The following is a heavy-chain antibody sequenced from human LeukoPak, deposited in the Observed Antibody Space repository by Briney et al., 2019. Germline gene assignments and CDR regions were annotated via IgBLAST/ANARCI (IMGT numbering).Heavy chain of an antibody. Sequence: GGSLRLSCAASGFTFSSYSMNWVRQAPGKGLEWVSSISSSSSYIYYADSVRGRFTISRDNAKNSLYLQMNSLRAEDTAVYYCAVSLNDATGFDYWGQGTLVTVSS. CDR2: ISSSSSYI. CDR3: AVSLNDATGFDY. D-gene: IGHD2-15*01. V-gene: IGHV3-21*01. CDR1: GFTFSSYS. J-gene: IGHJ4*02.